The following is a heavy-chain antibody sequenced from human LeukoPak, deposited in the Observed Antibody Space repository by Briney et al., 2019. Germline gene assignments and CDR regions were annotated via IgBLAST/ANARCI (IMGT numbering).Heavy chain of an antibody. D-gene: IGHD2-2*01. CDR1: GFTFSSYW. CDR2: IKQDGSEK. V-gene: IGHV3-7*01. CDR3: ARDREGYQLPQMHHYYYMDV. J-gene: IGHJ6*03. Sequence: GGSLRLSCAASGFTFSSYWMNWVRQAPGKGLEWVANIKQDGSEKYYVDSVKGRFTISRDNAKNSLYLQMNSLRAEDTAVYYCARDREGYQLPQMHHYYYMDVWGKGTTVTISS.